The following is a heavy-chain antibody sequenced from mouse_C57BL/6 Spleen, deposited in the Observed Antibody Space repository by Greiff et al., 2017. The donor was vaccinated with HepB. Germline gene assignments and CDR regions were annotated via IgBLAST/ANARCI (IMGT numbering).Heavy chain of an antibody. CDR1: GYAFSSSW. J-gene: IGHJ2*01. D-gene: IGHD3-3*01. CDR2: IYPGDGDT. CDR3: ARRDLD. V-gene: IGHV1-82*01. Sequence: VQGVESGPELVKPGASVKISCKASGYAFSSSWMNWVKQRPGKGLEWIGRIYPGDGDTNYNGKFKGKATLTADKSSSTAYMQLSSLTSEDSAVYFCARRDLDWGQGTTLTVSS.